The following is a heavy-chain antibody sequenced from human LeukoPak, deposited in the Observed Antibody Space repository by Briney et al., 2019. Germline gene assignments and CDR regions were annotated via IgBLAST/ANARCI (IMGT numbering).Heavy chain of an antibody. CDR3: AKCMANYYYYGMDV. V-gene: IGHV3-9*01. CDR1: GFTFDDYA. D-gene: IGHD5-24*01. Sequence: PGRSLRLSCAASGFTFDDYAMHWVRQAPGKGLEWVSGISWNSGSIGYADSVKGRFTISRDNAKNSLYLQMNSLRAEDTALYYCAKCMANYYYYGMDVWGQGTTVTVSS. CDR2: ISWNSGSI. J-gene: IGHJ6*02.